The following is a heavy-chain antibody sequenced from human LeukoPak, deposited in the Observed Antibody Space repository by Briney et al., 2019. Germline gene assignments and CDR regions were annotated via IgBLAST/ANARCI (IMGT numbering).Heavy chain of an antibody. D-gene: IGHD6-13*01. CDR3: ARRRIAAAGTLMDP. Sequence: GRSLRLSCAASGFTFSSYAMHWVRQAPGKGLEWVAAISYDGSNKYYADSVKGRFTISRDNSKNTLYLQMNSLRAEDTAVYYCARRRIAAAGTLMDPWGQGTLVTVSS. CDR1: GFTFSSYA. CDR2: ISYDGSNK. J-gene: IGHJ5*02. V-gene: IGHV3-30-3*01.